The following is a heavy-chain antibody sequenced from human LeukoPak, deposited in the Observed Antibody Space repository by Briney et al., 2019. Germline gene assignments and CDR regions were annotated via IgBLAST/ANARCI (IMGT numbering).Heavy chain of an antibody. V-gene: IGHV4-59*08. CDR1: GGSISSYY. Sequence: SETLSLTCTVSGGSISSYYWSWIRQPPGKGLEWIGYIYYSGSTNYNPSLKSRVTISVDTSKNQFSLKLSSVTAADTAVYYCARVGYCSSTSCYAFDYWGQGTLVTVSS. CDR2: IYYSGST. CDR3: ARVGYCSSTSCYAFDY. D-gene: IGHD2-2*01. J-gene: IGHJ4*02.